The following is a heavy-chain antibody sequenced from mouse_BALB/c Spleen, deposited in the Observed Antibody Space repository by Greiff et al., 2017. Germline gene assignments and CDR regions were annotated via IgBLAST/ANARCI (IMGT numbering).Heavy chain of an antibody. CDR1: GFNIKDTY. CDR3: ARGVATDY. CDR2: IDPANGNT. V-gene: IGHV14-3*02. Sequence: EVKLVESGAELVKPGASVKLSCTASGFNIKDTYMHWVKQRPEQGLEWIGRIDPANGNTKYDPKFQGKATITADTSSNTAYLQLSSLTSEDTAVYYCARGVATDYWGQGTSVTVSS. J-gene: IGHJ4*01.